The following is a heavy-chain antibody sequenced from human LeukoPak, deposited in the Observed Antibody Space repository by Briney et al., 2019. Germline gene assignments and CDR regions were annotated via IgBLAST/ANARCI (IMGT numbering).Heavy chain of an antibody. CDR1: GGSISSSSYY. CDR2: IYYSGST. V-gene: IGHV4-39*01. Sequence: SEALSLTCTVSGGSISSSSYYWGWIRQPPGKGLEWIGSIYYSGSTYYNPSLKSRVTISVDTSKNQFSLKLSSVTAADTAVYYCARFGYKPIWGQGTMVTVSS. CDR3: ARFGYKPI. D-gene: IGHD5-24*01. J-gene: IGHJ3*02.